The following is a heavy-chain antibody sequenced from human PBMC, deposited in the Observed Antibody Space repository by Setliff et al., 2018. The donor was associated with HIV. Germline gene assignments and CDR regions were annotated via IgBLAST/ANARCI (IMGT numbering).Heavy chain of an antibody. CDR1: GFTFGDYA. D-gene: IGHD1-1*01. J-gene: IGHJ3*02. Sequence: GGSLRLSCTASGFTFGDYAMSWVRQAPGKGLEWVGFIRSKAYGGTTEYAASVKGRFTFSRDDSKSIAYLQMDSLKTEDTAVYYCTRDPNVFLTPGAFDIWGQGTMGTVS. CDR2: IRSKAYGGTT. V-gene: IGHV3-49*04. CDR3: TRDPNVFLTPGAFDI.